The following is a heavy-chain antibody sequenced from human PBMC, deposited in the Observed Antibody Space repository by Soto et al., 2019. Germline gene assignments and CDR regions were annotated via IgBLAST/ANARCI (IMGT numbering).Heavy chain of an antibody. D-gene: IGHD5-18*01. J-gene: IGHJ6*02. V-gene: IGHV5-10-1*01. CDR3: ARRGYSYGPRYYYYGMDV. Sequence: PGESLKISCKGSGYSFTSYWISWVRQMPGKGLEWMGRIDPSDSYTNYSPSFQGHVTISADKSISTAYLQWSSLKASDTAMYYCARRGYSYGPRYYYYGMDVWGQGTTVTVSS. CDR2: IDPSDSYT. CDR1: GYSFTSYW.